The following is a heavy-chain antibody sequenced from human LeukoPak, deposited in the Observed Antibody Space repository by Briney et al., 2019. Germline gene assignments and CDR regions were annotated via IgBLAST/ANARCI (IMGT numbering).Heavy chain of an antibody. J-gene: IGHJ3*02. CDR2: ISTSSIYI. D-gene: IGHD4-23*01. CDR3: ARGQDTVVTSRDAFDI. Sequence: PGGSLRLSCAVPGFIFSSYSKNWVRQAPGKGLEWVSSISTSSIYIYYADSVKGRFTISRDNAKNSLYLQMNSLRAEDTAVYYCARGQDTVVTSRDAFDIWGQGTMVTVSS. V-gene: IGHV3-21*01. CDR1: GFIFSSYS.